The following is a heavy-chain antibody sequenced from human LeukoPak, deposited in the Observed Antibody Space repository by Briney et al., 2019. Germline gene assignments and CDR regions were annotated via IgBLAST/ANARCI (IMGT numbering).Heavy chain of an antibody. J-gene: IGHJ6*02. CDR1: GYTFTGYY. CDR3: ARDRDHITMVRGVIVHYYYGMDV. CDR2: INPNSGGT. Sequence: ASVKVSCKASGYTFTGYYMHWVRQAPGQGLEWMGWINPNSGGTNYAQKFQGRVTMTRDTSISTAYMELSRLRSDDTAVYYRARDRDHITMVRGVIVHYYYGMDVWGQGTTVTVSS. V-gene: IGHV1-2*02. D-gene: IGHD3-10*01.